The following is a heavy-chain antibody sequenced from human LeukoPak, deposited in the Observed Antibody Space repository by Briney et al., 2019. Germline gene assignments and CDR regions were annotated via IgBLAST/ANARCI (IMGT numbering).Heavy chain of an antibody. CDR3: ARVGGSNFYYYGMDV. CDR1: GGSISTYY. Sequence: SETLSLTCSVSGGSISTYYWSWIRQPPGKGLEWIGYIYDSGSTNYNPSLKSRVTISVDTSKNQFPLRLSSVTAADTAVYYCARVGGSNFYYYGMDVWGQGTTVTVSS. D-gene: IGHD1-26*01. V-gene: IGHV4-59*01. J-gene: IGHJ6*02. CDR2: IYDSGST.